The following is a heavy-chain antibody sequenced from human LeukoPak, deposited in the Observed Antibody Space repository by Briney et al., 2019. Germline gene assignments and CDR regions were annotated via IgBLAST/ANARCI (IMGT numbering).Heavy chain of an antibody. CDR2: ISSNGGST. CDR1: GFTFSSYA. Sequence: GGSLRLSCSASGFTFSSYAMHWVRQAPGKGLEYVSGISSNGGSTYYADSVKGRFTISRDNSKNTLYLQMSSLRAEDTAVYYCVNAAAGDWGQGTLVTVSS. V-gene: IGHV3-64D*06. J-gene: IGHJ4*02. D-gene: IGHD6-13*01. CDR3: VNAAAGD.